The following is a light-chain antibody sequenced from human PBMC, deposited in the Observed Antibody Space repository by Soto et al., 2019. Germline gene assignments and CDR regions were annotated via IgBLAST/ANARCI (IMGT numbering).Light chain of an antibody. Sequence: QSALTQPPSVSGAPGQRVTISCTGSSSNIGAGHDVHWYQQLPGTAPKLLIYANTNRPSGVPDRFSGSKSGTSASLAITGLQAEDEDHYYYHSCYSTLSAPVVFGGGTKLTVL. V-gene: IGLV1-40*01. CDR1: SSNIGAGHD. J-gene: IGLJ2*01. CDR3: HSCYSTLSAPVV. CDR2: ANT.